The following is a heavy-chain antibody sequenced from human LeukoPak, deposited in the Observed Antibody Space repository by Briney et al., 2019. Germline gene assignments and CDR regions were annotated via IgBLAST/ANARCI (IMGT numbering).Heavy chain of an antibody. CDR2: ISAYNGNT. CDR3: ARDPYGSGSYYNSLFEY. Sequence: ASVKVSCEASGYTFTSYGISWVRQAPGQGLEWMGWISAYNGNTNYAQKLQGRVTMTTDTSTSTAYMELRSLRSDDTAVCYCARDPYGSGSYYNSLFEYWGQGTLVTVSS. J-gene: IGHJ4*02. D-gene: IGHD3-10*01. CDR1: GYTFTSYG. V-gene: IGHV1-18*04.